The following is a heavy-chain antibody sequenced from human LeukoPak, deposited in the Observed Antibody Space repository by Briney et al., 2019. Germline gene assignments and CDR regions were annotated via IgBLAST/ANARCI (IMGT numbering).Heavy chain of an antibody. Sequence: ASVKVSCKASGYTFTGYYMHWVRQAPGQGLEWMGWINPNSGGTNYAQKFQGRVTMTRDTSISTAYMELSRLRSDDTAVYYCASLPAGYSSSWYDWGQGTLVTVSS. CDR1: GYTFTGYY. D-gene: IGHD6-13*01. CDR3: ASLPAGYSSSWYD. V-gene: IGHV1-2*02. J-gene: IGHJ4*02. CDR2: INPNSGGT.